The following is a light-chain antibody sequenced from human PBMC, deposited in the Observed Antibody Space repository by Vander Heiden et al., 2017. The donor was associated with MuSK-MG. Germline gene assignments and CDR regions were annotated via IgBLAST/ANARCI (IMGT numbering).Light chain of an antibody. V-gene: IGKV3D-20*01. CDR3: QQYGSSRLT. CDR2: DAS. J-gene: IGKJ4*01. Sequence: EIVLTQSPATLSLSPGERATLSCRASQSVSSSYLAWYQQKPGRAPRLLIYDASSRATGIPDRFSGSGSGTDFTLTISRLQPEDFAVYYCQQYGSSRLTFGGGTKVEIQ. CDR1: QSVSSSY.